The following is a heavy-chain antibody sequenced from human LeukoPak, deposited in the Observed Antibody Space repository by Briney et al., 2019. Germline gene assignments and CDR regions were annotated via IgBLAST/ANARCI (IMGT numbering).Heavy chain of an antibody. Sequence: SETLSLTCTVSGGPISSNYWGWIRQPAGKGLEWIGRIYTSGSTNYNPSLKSRVTMSVDTSKNQFSLKLSSVTAADTAVYYCARLGRAAREIDYWGQGTLVTVSS. D-gene: IGHD2-15*01. CDR3: ARLGRAAREIDY. V-gene: IGHV4-4*07. J-gene: IGHJ4*02. CDR2: IYTSGST. CDR1: GGPISSNY.